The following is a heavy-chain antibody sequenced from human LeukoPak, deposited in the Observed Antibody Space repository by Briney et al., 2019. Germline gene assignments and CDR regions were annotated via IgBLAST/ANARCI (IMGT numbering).Heavy chain of an antibody. CDR1: GGSFSGYY. CDR3: ARHGSGGYYYKAFDI. CDR2: IYYSGST. V-gene: IGHV4-59*08. Sequence: PSETLSLTCAVYGGSFSGYYWSWIRQPPGKGLEWIGYIYYSGSTNYNPSLKSRVTISVDTSKNQFSLKLSSVTAADTAVYYCARHGSGGYYYKAFDIWGQGTMVTVSS. J-gene: IGHJ3*02. D-gene: IGHD3-22*01.